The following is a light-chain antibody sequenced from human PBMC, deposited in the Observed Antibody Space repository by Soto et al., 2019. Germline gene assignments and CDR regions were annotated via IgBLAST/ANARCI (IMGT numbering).Light chain of an antibody. Sequence: QSVLTQPPSASGSPGQSVTIPCTGTSSDVGGYNSVSCYQHHPTKVPKLMIYEVSKRPSGVPDLFAGSKSGNTAPLTVSGHQAEEEAYYCCSSYAGSNNVVFGGGTKVTVL. CDR3: SSYAGSNNVV. J-gene: IGLJ2*01. CDR1: SSDVGGYNS. CDR2: EVS. V-gene: IGLV2-8*01.